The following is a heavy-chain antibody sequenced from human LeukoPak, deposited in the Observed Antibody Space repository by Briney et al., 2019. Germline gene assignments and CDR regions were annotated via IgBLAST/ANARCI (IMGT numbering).Heavy chain of an antibody. CDR1: GFTFSAYA. D-gene: IGHD4-17*01. CDR2: IRGGGGSA. J-gene: IGHJ3*02. CDR3: ARDPNGVYIGAFDM. V-gene: IGHV3-23*01. Sequence: GGSLTLSCTASGFTFSAYAMMWVRQAPGKGPEWVSAIRGGGGSAFYADSVKGRFTISRDNSKYTLFLQMNSLRAEDTAVYYCARDPNGVYIGAFDMWGPGTMVTVSS.